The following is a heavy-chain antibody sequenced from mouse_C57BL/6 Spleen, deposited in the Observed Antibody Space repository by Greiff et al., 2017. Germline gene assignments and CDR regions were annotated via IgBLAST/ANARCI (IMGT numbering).Heavy chain of an antibody. CDR2: ISDGGSYT. Sequence: DVHLVESGGGLVKPGGSLKLSCAASGFTFSSYAMSWVRQTPEKRLEWVATISDGGSYTYYPDNVKGRFTISRDNAKNNLYLQMSHLKSEDTAMYYCARDKGNYVGLMDYWGQGTSVTVSS. J-gene: IGHJ4*01. D-gene: IGHD2-1*01. V-gene: IGHV5-4*01. CDR1: GFTFSSYA. CDR3: ARDKGNYVGLMDY.